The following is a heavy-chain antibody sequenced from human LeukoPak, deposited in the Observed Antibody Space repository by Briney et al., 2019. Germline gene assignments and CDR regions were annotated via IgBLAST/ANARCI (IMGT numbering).Heavy chain of an antibody. V-gene: IGHV5-51*01. Sequence: GESLEISCKGSGYIFTNYWIGWVRQMPGKGLEWMGIIYPGDSDTKYTPSFQGQVTFSIDKSTSSAYLRWSSLKASDTAIYYCARLEAGPGISYYYGMDVWGQGATVTVSS. D-gene: IGHD6-19*01. CDR2: IYPGDSDT. J-gene: IGHJ6*02. CDR3: ARLEAGPGISYYYGMDV. CDR1: GYIFTNYW.